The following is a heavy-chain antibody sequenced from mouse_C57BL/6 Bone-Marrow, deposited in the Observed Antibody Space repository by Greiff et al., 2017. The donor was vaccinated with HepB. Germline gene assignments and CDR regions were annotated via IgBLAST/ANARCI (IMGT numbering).Heavy chain of an antibody. CDR3: VGPDCDAMDY. J-gene: IGHJ4*01. CDR1: GFSFNTYA. CDR2: IRSKSNNYAT. V-gene: IGHV10-1*01. Sequence: DVQLQESGGGLVQPKGSLKLSCAASGFSFNTYAMNWVRQAPGKGLEWVARIRSKSNNYATYYADSVKDRLTISRYDSASMLYLQMNTLKTEDTAMYYCVGPDCDAMDYWGQGTSVTVSS.